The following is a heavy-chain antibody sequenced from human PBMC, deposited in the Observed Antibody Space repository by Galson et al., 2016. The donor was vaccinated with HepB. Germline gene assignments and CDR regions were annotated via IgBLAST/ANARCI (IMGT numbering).Heavy chain of an antibody. CDR2: VNPSTGST. V-gene: IGHV1-46*01. J-gene: IGHJ4*02. D-gene: IGHD2/OR15-2a*01. Sequence: SVKVSCKASGYTFTHYYMYWVRQAPGQGLEWMGMVNPSTGSTTYAQKFQGRVTMTGDTSTNTVYMELSSLRTEDSAVYYCARTVYSTSSAAYWGQGTLVTVSS. CDR3: ARTVYSTSSAAY. CDR1: GYTFTHYY.